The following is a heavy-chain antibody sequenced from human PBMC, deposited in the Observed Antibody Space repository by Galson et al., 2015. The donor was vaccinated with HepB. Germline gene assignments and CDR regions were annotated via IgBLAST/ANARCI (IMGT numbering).Heavy chain of an antibody. CDR1: GGSITSGNW. Sequence: ETLSLTCTVSGGSITSGNWWSWVRQPPGKGLEWIGDIYHNGSPNYNPSLKSRVTISVDKSKNQFSLKLSSVTAADTAVYYCARMRYYYDSSGYDYWGQGTLVTVSS. J-gene: IGHJ4*02. V-gene: IGHV4-4*02. CDR2: IYHNGSP. CDR3: ARMRYYYDSSGYDY. D-gene: IGHD3-22*01.